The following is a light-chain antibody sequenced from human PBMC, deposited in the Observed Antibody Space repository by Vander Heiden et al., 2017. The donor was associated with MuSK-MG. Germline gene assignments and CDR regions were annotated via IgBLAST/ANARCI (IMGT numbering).Light chain of an antibody. Sequence: SALTQPASVSGSPGQSITISCTGTSSDVGGYNYVSWYQQHPGKAPKLMSYEVSNRPSGVSNRFSGSKSGNTASLTISGLQAEDEADYYCSSYTSSSTWVFGGGTKLTVL. J-gene: IGLJ3*02. CDR2: EVS. CDR1: SSDVGGYNY. V-gene: IGLV2-14*01. CDR3: SSYTSSSTWV.